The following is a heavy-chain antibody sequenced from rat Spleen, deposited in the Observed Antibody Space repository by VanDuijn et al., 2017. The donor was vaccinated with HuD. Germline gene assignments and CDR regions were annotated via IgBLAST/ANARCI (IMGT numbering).Heavy chain of an antibody. J-gene: IGHJ2*01. CDR1: EFNFNDHW. D-gene: IGHD1-1*01. CDR2: MTNTGGNT. CDR3: ARQHYSAPFDY. V-gene: IGHV5-31*01. Sequence: EVKLVESGGGLVQPGRSLKLSCSASEFNFNDHWMTWIRQAPGKGLEWVASMTNTGGNTYYPDSVKGRFTISRDNAESTLYLQMNSLRSEDTATYYCARQHYSAPFDYWGQGIMVTVSS.